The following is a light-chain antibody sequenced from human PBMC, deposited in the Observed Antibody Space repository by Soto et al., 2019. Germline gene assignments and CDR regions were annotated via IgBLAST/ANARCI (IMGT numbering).Light chain of an antibody. J-gene: IGKJ1*01. CDR1: QSISSW. CDR3: QQYNSFPRT. V-gene: IGKV1-5*01. Sequence: DVQMTQYPSTLSASVGDRVAITCRASQSISSWLAWYQQKPGKAPKLLLYDASSLESGVPSRFNGSQSETEFTLTIRNLQPDDVATYYCQQYNSFPRTFGLGTKVDI. CDR2: DAS.